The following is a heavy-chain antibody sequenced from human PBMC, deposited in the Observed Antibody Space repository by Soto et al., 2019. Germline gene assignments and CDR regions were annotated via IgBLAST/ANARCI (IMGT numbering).Heavy chain of an antibody. V-gene: IGHV1-2*04. CDR2: INPNSGGT. J-gene: IGHJ3*02. CDR1: GYTFTGYY. D-gene: IGHD1-1*01. Sequence: ASVKVSCKASGYTFTGYYMHWVRQAPGQGLEWMGWINPNSGGTNYAQKFQGWVTMTRDTSISTAYMELSRLRSDDTAVYYCATTGNTTSDAFDIWGQGTMVTVSS. CDR3: ATTGNTTSDAFDI.